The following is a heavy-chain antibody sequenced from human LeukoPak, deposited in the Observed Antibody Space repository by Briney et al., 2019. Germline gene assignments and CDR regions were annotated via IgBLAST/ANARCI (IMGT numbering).Heavy chain of an antibody. CDR2: IHPGRGDT. J-gene: IGHJ4*02. CDR1: GYTFTDNY. D-gene: IGHD7-27*01. V-gene: IGHV1-2*02. Sequence: GASVNVSCKAIGYTFTDNYFHWLRQAPGPGIEWMGWIHPGRGDTNIAQKFPGRVSLTRDMSISTAYMELSRLTSDDPAVYYCARDHNWGPDYWGQGTLVSVSS. CDR3: ARDHNWGPDY.